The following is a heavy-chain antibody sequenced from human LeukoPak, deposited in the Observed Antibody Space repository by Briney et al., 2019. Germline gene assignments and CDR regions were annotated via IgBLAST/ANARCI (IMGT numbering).Heavy chain of an antibody. CDR2: IYYTGST. CDR1: GGSISSYY. D-gene: IGHD3-22*01. V-gene: IGHV4-59*05. CDR3: ARRASSGYFYSH. J-gene: IGHJ4*02. Sequence: SETLSLTCTVSGGSISSYYWSWIRQPPGKGLEWIGSIYYTGSTYYNPSLKSRVTISVDTSKNQFSLKLSSVTAADTAVYYCARRASSGYFYSHWGQGTLVTVSS.